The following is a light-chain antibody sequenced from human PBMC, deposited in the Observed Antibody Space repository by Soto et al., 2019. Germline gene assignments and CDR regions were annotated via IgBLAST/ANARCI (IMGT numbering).Light chain of an antibody. CDR2: GAS. J-gene: IGKJ4*01. CDR3: QQYGSSTLT. V-gene: IGKV3-20*01. CDR1: QSVSSSY. Sequence: EIVLTQSPGTLSLSPGEIATLSCRASQSVSSSYLAWYQQKPGQSPRLLIYGASSRATGIPDMFSGSGSGTDFTLPISRLEPEDVAVYYCQQYGSSTLTFGGGTKVEIK.